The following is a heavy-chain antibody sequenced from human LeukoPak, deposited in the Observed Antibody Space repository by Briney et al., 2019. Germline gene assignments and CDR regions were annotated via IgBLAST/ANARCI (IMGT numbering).Heavy chain of an antibody. CDR1: GGSISSYY. CDR3: ARHKAVHYYDSSGYSEIDY. CDR2: IYCSGST. V-gene: IGHV4-59*08. D-gene: IGHD3-22*01. Sequence: SETLSLTCTVSGGSISSYYWSWIRQPPGKGLEWIGYIYCSGSTNYNPSLKSRVTISVDTSKNQFSLKLSSVTAADTAVYYCARHKAVHYYDSSGYSEIDYWGQGTLVTVSS. J-gene: IGHJ4*02.